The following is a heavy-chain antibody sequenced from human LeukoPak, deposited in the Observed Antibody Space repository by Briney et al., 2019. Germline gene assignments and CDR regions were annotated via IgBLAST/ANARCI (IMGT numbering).Heavy chain of an antibody. D-gene: IGHD3-3*01. V-gene: IGHV4-59*01. CDR3: ARGFYDFWSGYSLRGGALYNWFDP. CDR2: IYYSGST. CDR1: GGSISSYY. Sequence: PSETLSLTCTVSGGSISSYYWSWLRQPPGKGLEWIGYIYYSGSTNYNPSLKSRVTISVDTSKNQFSLKLSSVTAADTAVYYCARGFYDFWSGYSLRGGALYNWFDPWGQGTLVTVSS. J-gene: IGHJ5*02.